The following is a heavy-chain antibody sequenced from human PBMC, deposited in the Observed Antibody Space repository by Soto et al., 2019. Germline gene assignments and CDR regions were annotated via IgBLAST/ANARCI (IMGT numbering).Heavy chain of an antibody. CDR1: GGTFSSYA. J-gene: IGHJ4*02. Sequence: ASVKVSCKASGGTFSSYAISWVRQAPGQGLEWMGGIIPIFGTANYAQKFQGRVTITADKSTSTAYMELSSLRSEDTAVYYCARGSFYGDSAYYFDYWGQGTLVTVS. CDR3: ARGSFYGDSAYYFDY. CDR2: IIPIFGTA. D-gene: IGHD4-17*01. V-gene: IGHV1-69*06.